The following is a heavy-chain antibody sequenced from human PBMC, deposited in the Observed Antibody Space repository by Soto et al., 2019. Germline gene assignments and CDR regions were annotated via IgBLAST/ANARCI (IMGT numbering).Heavy chain of an antibody. CDR1: GFAFSTYG. CDR3: AKDFGAWSDS. CDR2: ISYDGGDF. D-gene: IGHD3-10*01. J-gene: IGHJ5*01. Sequence: RLSCAASGFAFSTYGMHWVRQAPGKGLEWVALISYDGGDFYYADSVKGRFTISRDNSKHTLSLQMDSLRVEDTAVYYCAKDFGAWSDSWGQGTLVTVSS. V-gene: IGHV3-30*18.